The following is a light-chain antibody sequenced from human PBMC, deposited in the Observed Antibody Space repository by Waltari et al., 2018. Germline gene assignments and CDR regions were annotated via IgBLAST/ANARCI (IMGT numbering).Light chain of an antibody. CDR3: QQGSSFPPT. CDR1: QDISNW. J-gene: IGKJ1*01. CDR2: GAF. V-gene: IGKV1-12*01. Sequence: DIQMTQSPSSVSASVGDRVTITCRASQDISNWLAWYQQKPGKGPNLLIFGAFTLQSGVPSRFSGSGSGTDFTLTISGLQPEDSATYSCQQGSSFPPTFGQGTKVEIK.